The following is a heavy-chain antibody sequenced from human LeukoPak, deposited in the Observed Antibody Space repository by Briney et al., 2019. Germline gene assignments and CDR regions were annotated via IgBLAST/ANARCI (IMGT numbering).Heavy chain of an antibody. J-gene: IGHJ6*02. CDR1: GYTFTDYY. CDR3: ARKRLRYCSSTSCPSGGYGMDV. Sequence: GASVKVSCKTSGYTFTDYYMHWVRQAPGQGLEWMGIINPSGGSTSYAQKFQGRVTMTRDTSTSTVYMELSSLRSEDTAVYYCARKRLRYCSSTSCPSGGYGMDVWGQGTTVTVSS. D-gene: IGHD2-2*01. CDR2: INPSGGST. V-gene: IGHV1-46*01.